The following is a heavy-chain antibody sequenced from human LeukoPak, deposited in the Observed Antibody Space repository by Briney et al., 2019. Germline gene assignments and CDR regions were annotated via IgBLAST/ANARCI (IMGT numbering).Heavy chain of an antibody. CDR3: AKDAGREGRGQWLTPDYMDV. CDR2: IIPILGIA. CDR1: GGTFSSYA. Sequence: ASVKVSCKASGGTFSSYAISWVRQAPGQGLEWMGRIIPILGIANYAQKFQGRVTITADKSTSTAYMELSSLRAEDMALYYCAKDAGREGRGQWLTPDYMDVWGKGTTVTVSS. V-gene: IGHV1-69*04. D-gene: IGHD6-19*01. J-gene: IGHJ6*03.